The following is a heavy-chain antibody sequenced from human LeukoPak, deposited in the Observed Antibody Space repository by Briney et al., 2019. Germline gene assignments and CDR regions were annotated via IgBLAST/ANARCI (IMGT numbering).Heavy chain of an antibody. CDR2: IQYDGNYK. D-gene: IGHD3-10*01. CDR3: AKEIWSLDY. J-gene: IGHJ4*02. Sequence: GGSLRLSCAASRFTFSIYAMQWVRQAPGKGLEWVAFIQYDGNYKYYADSVKGRFTISRDNSKNTLYLQMNSLRAHDTAVYYSAKEIWSLDYWGQGTLVTVSS. CDR1: RFTFSIYA. V-gene: IGHV3-30*02.